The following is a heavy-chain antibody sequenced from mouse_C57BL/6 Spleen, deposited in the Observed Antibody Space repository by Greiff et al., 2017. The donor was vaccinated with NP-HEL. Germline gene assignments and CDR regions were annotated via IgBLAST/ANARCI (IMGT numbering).Heavy chain of an antibody. Sequence: VQLQQSGPELVKPGASVKISCKASGYTFTDYYMNWVKQSHGKSLEWIGDINPNNGGTSYNQKFKGKATLTVDKSSSTAYMELRSLTSEDSAVYYCAREGITTVVESPYAMDYWGQGTSVTVSS. CDR3: AREGITTVVESPYAMDY. D-gene: IGHD1-1*01. J-gene: IGHJ4*01. CDR1: GYTFTDYY. CDR2: INPNNGGT. V-gene: IGHV1-26*01.